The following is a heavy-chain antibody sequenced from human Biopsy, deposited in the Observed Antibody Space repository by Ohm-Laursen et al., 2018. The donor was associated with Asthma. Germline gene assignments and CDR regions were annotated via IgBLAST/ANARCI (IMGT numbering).Heavy chain of an antibody. CDR1: GFTLGDYC. J-gene: IGHJ1*01. V-gene: IGHV3-7*01. Sequence: SPRLSCSAYGFTLGDYCMSWVRQVPGQGLEWVANIKHDGSEKNHVDSLKGRFTISRDNAKNLLFLQMNSLRAEDTAVYYCARTFHFWSPYHAEHYQLWGQGTLVTVSS. CDR3: ARTFHFWSPYHAEHYQL. D-gene: IGHD3-3*01. CDR2: IKHDGSEK.